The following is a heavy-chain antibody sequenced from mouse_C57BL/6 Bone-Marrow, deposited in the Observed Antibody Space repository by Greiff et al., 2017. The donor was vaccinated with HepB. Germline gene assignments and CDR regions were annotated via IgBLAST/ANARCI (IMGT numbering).Heavy chain of an antibody. D-gene: IGHD2-4*01. CDR3: ARHDDDGHYYAMDY. Sequence: QVQLKQSGPGLVAPSQSLSITCTVSGFSLTSYGVHWVRQPPGKGLEWLVVIWSDGSTTYNSAHKSRLSISKDNSKSQVFLKMNSLQTDDTAMYYCARHDDDGHYYAMDYWGQGTSVTVSS. J-gene: IGHJ4*01. V-gene: IGHV2-6-1*01. CDR2: IWSDGST. CDR1: GFSLTSYG.